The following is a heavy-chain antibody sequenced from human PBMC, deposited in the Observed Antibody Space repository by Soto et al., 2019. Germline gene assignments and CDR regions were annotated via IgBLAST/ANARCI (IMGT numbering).Heavy chain of an antibody. Sequence: SETLSLTCAVYGGSFSGYYWSWIRQPPGKGLEWIGEINHSGSTNYNPSLKSRVTISVDTSKNQFSLKLSSVTAADTAVYYCARGKQQLFYGMDVWGQGTTVTVSS. CDR3: ARGKQQLFYGMDV. D-gene: IGHD6-13*01. CDR1: GGSFSGYY. J-gene: IGHJ6*02. CDR2: INHSGST. V-gene: IGHV4-34*01.